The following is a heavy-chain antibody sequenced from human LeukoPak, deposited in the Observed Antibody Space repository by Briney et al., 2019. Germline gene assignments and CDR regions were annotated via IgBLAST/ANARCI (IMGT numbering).Heavy chain of an antibody. V-gene: IGHV4-34*01. CDR2: INHSGST. D-gene: IGHD6-13*01. CDR3: ASPSGYSSSRDAFDI. Sequence: NASETLSLTCAVYGGSFSGYYWSWIRQPPGKGLEWIGEINHSGSTNYNPSLKSRVTISVDTSKNQFPLKLSSVTAADTAVYYCASPSGYSSSRDAFDIWGQGTMVTVSS. J-gene: IGHJ3*02. CDR1: GGSFSGYY.